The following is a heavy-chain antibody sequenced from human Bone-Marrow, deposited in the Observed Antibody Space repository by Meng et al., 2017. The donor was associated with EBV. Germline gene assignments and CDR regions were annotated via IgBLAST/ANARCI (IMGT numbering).Heavy chain of an antibody. CDR1: GDSISSFYY. CDR2: VHYTGST. D-gene: IGHD6-19*01. CDR3: ARPFPSWQSPRLDPFGA. V-gene: IGHV4-39*01. Sequence: LHPGELGPGQVKPSEPLSPPCTASGDSISSFYYWGWIRQPPGRGLEWIGSVHYTGSTYYSPSLKSRVTVSVDTSKNQFSLRLTSVTAADTAVYYCARPFPSWQSPRLDPFGAWGQGTLVTVSS. J-gene: IGHJ5*02.